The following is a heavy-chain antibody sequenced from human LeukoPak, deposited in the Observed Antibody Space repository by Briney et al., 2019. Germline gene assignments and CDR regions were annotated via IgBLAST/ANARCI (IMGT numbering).Heavy chain of an antibody. Sequence: PSQTLSLTCSVSGGSVSSGRYYWTWIRQPAGKGLEWIGRFYTSGSTNYNPSLESRVTISIDTSKNQFSLKLSSVTAADTAVYYCARQTTLGPTSRMDVWGKGTTVTVSS. CDR1: GGSVSSGRYY. J-gene: IGHJ6*04. V-gene: IGHV4-61*02. CDR2: FYTSGST. CDR3: ARQTTLGPTSRMDV. D-gene: IGHD1-26*01.